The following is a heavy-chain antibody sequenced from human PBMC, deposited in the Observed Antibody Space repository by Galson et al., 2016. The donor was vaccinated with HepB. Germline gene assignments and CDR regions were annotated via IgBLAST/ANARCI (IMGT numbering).Heavy chain of an antibody. D-gene: IGHD4-11*01. V-gene: IGHV3-33*01. J-gene: IGHJ6*02. Sequence: SLRLSCAASGFTFRGYGMYWVRQAPGKGLEWVAVIWYDGSDKYYADSVKGRFTISRDNSKNTLYLQMNSLRAEDTAVYYCARDPHNYVPRRLVYGMDVWGQGTTVTVSS. CDR1: GFTFRGYG. CDR2: IWYDGSDK. CDR3: ARDPHNYVPRRLVYGMDV.